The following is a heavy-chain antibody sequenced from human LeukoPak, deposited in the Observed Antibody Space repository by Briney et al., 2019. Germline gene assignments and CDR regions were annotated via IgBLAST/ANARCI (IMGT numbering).Heavy chain of an antibody. J-gene: IGHJ4*02. CDR2: IIPIFGTA. CDR1: GGTFSNSA. V-gene: IGHV1-69*13. D-gene: IGHD1-26*01. CDR3: AIVGATTAFDY. Sequence: GASVKVSCKASGGTFSNSAISWVRQAPGQGLEWMGGIIPIFGTANYAQKFQGRVTITADESTSTAYMELSSLRSEDTAVYYCAIVGATTAFDYWGQGTLVTVSS.